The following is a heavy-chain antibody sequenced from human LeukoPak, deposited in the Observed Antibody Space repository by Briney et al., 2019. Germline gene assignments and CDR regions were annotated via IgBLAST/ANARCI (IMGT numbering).Heavy chain of an antibody. CDR1: GFTFSSYG. CDR3: ARDRYHGSGSYSHDY. D-gene: IGHD3-10*01. CDR2: ISYDGSNK. Sequence: GGSLRLSCAASGFTFSSYGMHWVRQAPGKGLEWVAVISYDGSNKYYADSVKGRFTISRDNSKNTLNLQMNSLRAEDTAVYYCARDRYHGSGSYSHDYWGQGTLVTVSS. J-gene: IGHJ4*02. V-gene: IGHV3-30*03.